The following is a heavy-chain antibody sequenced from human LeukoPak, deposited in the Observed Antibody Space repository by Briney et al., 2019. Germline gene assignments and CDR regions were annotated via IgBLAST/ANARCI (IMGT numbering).Heavy chain of an antibody. CDR1: GFTFSSYA. CDR3: AKDRLVGGSGSSGDFDY. V-gene: IGHV3-23*01. Sequence: GGSLRLSCAASGFTFSSYAMSWVRQAPGKGLEWVSAISGSGGSTYYADSVKGRFTISRDNSKNTLYLQMNSLRAEDTAVHYCAKDRLVGGSGSSGDFDYWGQGTLVTVSS. CDR2: ISGSGGST. D-gene: IGHD3-10*01. J-gene: IGHJ4*02.